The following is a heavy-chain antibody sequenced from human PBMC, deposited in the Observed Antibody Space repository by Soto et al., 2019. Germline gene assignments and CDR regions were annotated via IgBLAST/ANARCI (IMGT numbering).Heavy chain of an antibody. V-gene: IGHV3-30-3*01. CDR2: ISYDGSNK. J-gene: IGHJ4*02. D-gene: IGHD4-17*01. CDR3: ARDVSYGDPRFDY. CDR1: GFTFSSYA. Sequence: QVQLVESGGGVVQPGRSLRLSCAASGFTFSSYAMHWFRQAPGKGLEWVAVISYDGSNKYYSDSVKGRFTISRDNSKNTLYLQMNSLRAEDTAVYDCARDVSYGDPRFDYWGQGTLVTVSS.